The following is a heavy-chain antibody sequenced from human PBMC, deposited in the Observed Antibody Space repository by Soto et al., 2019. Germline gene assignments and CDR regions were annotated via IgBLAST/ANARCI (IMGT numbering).Heavy chain of an antibody. CDR1: GDTLSELS. Sequence: ASVKVSCKVSGDTLSELSIHLVRQAPVKVLELIVGFDPEHSETIYSQKFQGRFTITLHKFTYTSHIELTCVTSVDTAGFSCTTPRHDSWSGFDHWGQGTLVTVSX. D-gene: IGHD3-3*01. CDR3: TTPRHDSWSGFDH. J-gene: IGHJ4*02. CDR2: FDPEHSET. V-gene: IGHV1-24*01.